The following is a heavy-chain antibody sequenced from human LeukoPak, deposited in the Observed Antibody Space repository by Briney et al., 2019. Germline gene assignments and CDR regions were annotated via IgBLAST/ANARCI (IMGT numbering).Heavy chain of an antibody. J-gene: IGHJ4*02. CDR3: ARVIFGVVIDY. CDR1: GFTFSSDW. Sequence: PGGSLRLSCAASGFTFSSDWMHWVRQAPGKGLVWVSRVNFDGSITTYADSVKGRFTISRDNAKNTLYLQMHSLRAEDTAVYYCARVIFGVVIDYWGQGTLVTVSS. V-gene: IGHV3-74*03. D-gene: IGHD3-3*01. CDR2: VNFDGSIT.